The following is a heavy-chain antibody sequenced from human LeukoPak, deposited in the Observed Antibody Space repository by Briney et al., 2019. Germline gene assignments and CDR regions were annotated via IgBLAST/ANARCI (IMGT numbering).Heavy chain of an antibody. Sequence: GGSLRLSCAASGFTFSSYAMSWVRQAPGKGLEWVSAISGSGGSTYYADSVKGRFTISRDNSKSTLYLQMNSLRAEDTAVYYCAKSFSSSGYYLFDYWGQGTLVTVSS. J-gene: IGHJ4*02. CDR1: GFTFSSYA. D-gene: IGHD3-22*01. CDR2: ISGSGGST. V-gene: IGHV3-23*01. CDR3: AKSFSSSGYYLFDY.